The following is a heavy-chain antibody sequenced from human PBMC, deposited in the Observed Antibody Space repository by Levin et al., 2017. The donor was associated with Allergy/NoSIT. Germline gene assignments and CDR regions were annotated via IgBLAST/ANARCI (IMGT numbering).Heavy chain of an antibody. V-gene: IGHV3-30*18. CDR3: AKDLVYGSGTYADY. D-gene: IGHD3-10*01. J-gene: IGHJ4*02. CDR2: TSYDGSNK. CDR1: GFTFSSHG. Sequence: GGSLRLSCVASGFTFSSHGMHWVRQAPGKGLEWVAVTSYDGSNKYYADSVKGRFTISRDNSKNTLFLQMNSLRAEDTAVYYCAKDLVYGSGTYADYWGQGTLVTVSS.